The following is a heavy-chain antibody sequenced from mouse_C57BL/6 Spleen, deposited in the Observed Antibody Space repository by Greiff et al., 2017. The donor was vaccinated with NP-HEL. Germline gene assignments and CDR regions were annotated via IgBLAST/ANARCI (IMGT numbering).Heavy chain of an antibody. J-gene: IGHJ4*01. D-gene: IGHD2-1*01. Sequence: EVQLVESGGGLVKPGGSLKLSCAASGFTFSSYTMSWVRQTPEKRLEWVATISGGGGNTYYPDSVKGRFTISRDNAKNTLYLQMSSLRSEDTALYYCARQDGNYFYAMDYWGQGTSVTVSS. CDR2: ISGGGGNT. CDR3: ARQDGNYFYAMDY. V-gene: IGHV5-9*01. CDR1: GFTFSSYT.